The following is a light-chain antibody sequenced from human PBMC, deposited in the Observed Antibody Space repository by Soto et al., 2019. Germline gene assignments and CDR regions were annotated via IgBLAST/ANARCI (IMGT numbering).Light chain of an antibody. J-gene: IGKJ1*01. CDR2: VAS. V-gene: IGKV2-28*01. CDR3: MQSLQTPRT. Sequence: DIVMTQSPLSLPVTPGEPASISCRSSQSLLHTDGYNYLDWFLQKPGQSPQLLIYVASNRASGVPDRFSGSGSGTDCTLKISTVEAEDVGVYYCMQSLQTPRTFGQGTKVEI. CDR1: QSLLHTDGYNY.